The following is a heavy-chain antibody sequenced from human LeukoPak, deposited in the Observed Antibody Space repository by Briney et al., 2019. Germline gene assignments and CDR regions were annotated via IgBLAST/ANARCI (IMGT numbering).Heavy chain of an antibody. V-gene: IGHV3-23*01. CDR1: GFTFSNYA. CDR2: MSGSGGCT. D-gene: IGHD2-15*01. Sequence: PGGSLRLSCAASGFTFSNYAMSWVRRAPAKGQWWVSSMSGSGGCTYYADSVKGRFTISRDNSKNTLYLQMNSLRAEDTAVYYCARVGYCSGGSCYGLPYYYGMDVWGQGTTVTVSS. J-gene: IGHJ6*02. CDR3: ARVGYCSGGSCYGLPYYYGMDV.